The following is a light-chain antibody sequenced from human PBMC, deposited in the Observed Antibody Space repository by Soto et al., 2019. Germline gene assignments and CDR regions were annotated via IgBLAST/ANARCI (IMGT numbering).Light chain of an antibody. V-gene: IGLV2-14*01. CDR1: SRGVGGYNY. J-gene: IGLJ1*01. CDR2: DVS. Sequence: SVLTQPASVSGSPGQAVTISCTGTSRGVGGYNYVSWYQQHPGKAPKLMIYDVSNRPSGVSNRFSGSKSGNTASLTISGLQAEDEADYYSSSYTSSTTLVFGTGTKVPVL. CDR3: SSYTSSTTLV.